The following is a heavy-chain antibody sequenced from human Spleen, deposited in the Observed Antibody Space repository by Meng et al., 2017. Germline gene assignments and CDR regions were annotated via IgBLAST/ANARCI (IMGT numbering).Heavy chain of an antibody. CDR1: GFTFSSYA. CDR2: ISSSTSYI. J-gene: IGHJ3*02. D-gene: IGHD1-26*01. Sequence: GESLKISCAASGFTFSSYAMSWVRQAPGKGLEWVSSISSSTSYIYYADSVKGRFTISRDNSKNTLYLQMNSLRAEDTAVYYCARDSGLVGAADRRAFDIWGQGTMVTVSS. CDR3: ARDSGLVGAADRRAFDI. V-gene: IGHV3-21*01.